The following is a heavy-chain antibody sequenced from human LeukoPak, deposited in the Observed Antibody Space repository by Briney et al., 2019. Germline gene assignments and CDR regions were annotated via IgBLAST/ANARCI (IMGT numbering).Heavy chain of an antibody. J-gene: IGHJ4*02. Sequence: GRSLRLSCAASGFTFSSYGMHWVRQAPGKGLEWVAVISYDGSNKYYGDSVKGRFTIPRDNSKNTIYLQMNSLRTEDTAVYHCARDRVSGGRGYYFDYWGQGTLVTVSS. CDR3: ARDRVSGGRGYYFDY. CDR2: ISYDGSNK. V-gene: IGHV3-30*03. CDR1: GFTFSSYG. D-gene: IGHD2-15*01.